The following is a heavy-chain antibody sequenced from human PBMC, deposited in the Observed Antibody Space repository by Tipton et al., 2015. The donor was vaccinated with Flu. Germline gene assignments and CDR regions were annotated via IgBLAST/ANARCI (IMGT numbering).Heavy chain of an antibody. CDR2: INQDGSVK. V-gene: IGHV3-7*03. CDR1: GFTFSSYW. D-gene: IGHD2-21*01. CDR3: ARQIGGGDCY. Sequence: GSLRLSCAASGFTFSSYWMHWVRQAPGKGLEWVANINQDGSVKYYVDSVKGRFTISRDNAKNSLYLQMNSLRAEDTAVYYCARQIGGGDCYWGQGTLVTVSS. J-gene: IGHJ4*02.